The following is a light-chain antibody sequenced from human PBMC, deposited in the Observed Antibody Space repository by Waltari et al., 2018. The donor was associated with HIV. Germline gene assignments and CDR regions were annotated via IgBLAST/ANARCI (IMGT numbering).Light chain of an antibody. CDR3: QQFGSSPQGSRVT. J-gene: IGKJ2*01. V-gene: IGKV3-20*01. CDR1: QSVSSSY. CDR2: GSS. Sequence: EIVLTQSPGTLSLSPGERATLSCRASQSVSSSYLAWYQQKPGQAPRPLIYGSSSRATGIPDRFSGSGSGTDFTLTISRLEPEDFAVYYCQQFGSSPQGSRVTFGQGTKLEIK.